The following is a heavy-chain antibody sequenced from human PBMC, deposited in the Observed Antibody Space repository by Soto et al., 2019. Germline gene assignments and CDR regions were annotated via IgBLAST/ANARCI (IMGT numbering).Heavy chain of an antibody. CDR3: AHYDYGGLVY. J-gene: IGHJ4*02. CDR2: ISYDGSDK. CDR1: GFTFSSYA. V-gene: IGHV3-30*14. D-gene: IGHD4-17*01. Sequence: GGSLRLSCAASGFTFSSYAMHWVRQAPGKGLEWVALISYDGSDKDYADSVKGRLTITKDTSKTQVVLTMTNMDPVDTATYYCAHYDYGGLVYWGQGALVTVSS.